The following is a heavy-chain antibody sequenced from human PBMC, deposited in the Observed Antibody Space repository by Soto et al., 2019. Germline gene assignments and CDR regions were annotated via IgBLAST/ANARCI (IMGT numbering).Heavy chain of an antibody. V-gene: IGHV5-51*01. CDR3: AIPHRNSQNGMDV. D-gene: IGHD4-4*01. CDR1: GYSFTSYW. J-gene: IGHJ6*02. Sequence: ESLKISCKGSGYSFTSYWIGWVRQMPGKGLEWMGIIYPGDSDTRYSPSFQGQVTISADKSISTAYLQWSSLKASDTAMYYCAIPHRNSQNGMDVWGQAPTVTVSS. CDR2: IYPGDSDT.